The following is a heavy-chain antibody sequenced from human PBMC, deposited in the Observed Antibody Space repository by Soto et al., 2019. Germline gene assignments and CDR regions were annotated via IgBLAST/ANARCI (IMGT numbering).Heavy chain of an antibody. D-gene: IGHD2-8*01. Sequence: SVKVSCKASGGTFSSYTISWVRQAPGQGLEWMGRIIPILGIANYAQKFQGRVTITADKSTSTAYMELSSLRSEDTAVYYCARDCTNGVCFGYWGQGTLVTVSS. V-gene: IGHV1-69*04. CDR3: ARDCTNGVCFGY. CDR2: IIPILGIA. CDR1: GGTFSSYT. J-gene: IGHJ4*02.